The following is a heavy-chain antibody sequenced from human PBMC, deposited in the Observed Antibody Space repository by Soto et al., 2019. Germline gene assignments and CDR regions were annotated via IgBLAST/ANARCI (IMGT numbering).Heavy chain of an antibody. CDR3: AKDRSGSWSFDY. D-gene: IGHD3-3*01. Sequence: QVQLVASVGGVVQPGRSLRLSCAASAFTFSSFAMHWVRQAPGKGLEWVAVIAYDGDNKYYADSVKGRFTISRDNSKNTLYLQMNSLRAEDTAVYYCAKDRSGSWSFDYWGQGTLVTVSS. CDR1: AFTFSSFA. J-gene: IGHJ4*02. CDR2: IAYDGDNK. V-gene: IGHV3-30*18.